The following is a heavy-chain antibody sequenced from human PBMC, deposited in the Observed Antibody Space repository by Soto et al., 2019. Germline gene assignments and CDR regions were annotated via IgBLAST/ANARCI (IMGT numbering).Heavy chain of an antibody. CDR2: IRGSGDST. CDR1: GFTFNSHP. CDR3: ARGSPPYCDGIKCYWTDDY. D-gene: IGHD2-21*01. Sequence: EVQLLESGGGLVQPGGSLGLSCVASGFTFNSHPMSWVRQAPGKGLEWVSAIRGSGDSTYYADSVKGRFTVSRDNSKNTLYLQMNSLRAEDTAVYLCARGSPPYCDGIKCYWTDDYWGQGTLVTVSS. J-gene: IGHJ4*02. V-gene: IGHV3-23*01.